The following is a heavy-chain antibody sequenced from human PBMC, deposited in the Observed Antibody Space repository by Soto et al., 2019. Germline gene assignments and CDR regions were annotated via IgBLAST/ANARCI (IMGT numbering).Heavy chain of an antibody. J-gene: IGHJ3*02. CDR1: GGSISSYY. D-gene: IGHD3-22*01. V-gene: IGHV4-59*01. CDR2: IYYSGST. Sequence: SETLSLTCTVSGGSISSYYWSWIRLPPGKGLEWIGYIYYSGSTNYNPSLKSRVTISVDTSKNQFSLKLSSVTAADTAVYYCAREDYYDSNRRAFDIWGQGTMVTVSS. CDR3: AREDYYDSNRRAFDI.